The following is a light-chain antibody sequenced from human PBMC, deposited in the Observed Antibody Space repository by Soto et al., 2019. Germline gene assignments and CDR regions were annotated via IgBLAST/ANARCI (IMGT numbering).Light chain of an antibody. J-gene: IGLJ1*01. CDR1: TSNIGAGYD. CDR2: GNI. V-gene: IGLV1-40*01. CDR3: QSYDRTLSARYV. Sequence: QSVLTQPPSVSGAPGQSVTISCTGSTSNIGAGYDVHWYQQRPGTAPKLLISGNINRPSGVPDRFSGSKSGTSASLAITGLQAEDEGDYYCQSYDRTLSARYVFGTGTQLTVL.